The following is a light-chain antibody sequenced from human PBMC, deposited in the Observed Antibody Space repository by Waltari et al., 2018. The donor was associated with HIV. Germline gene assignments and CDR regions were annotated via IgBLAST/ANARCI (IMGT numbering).Light chain of an antibody. CDR1: NSNIWSND. Sequence: SVLPQPPSKSAAPGHTVTISCTGHNSNIWSNDVSWYQQLPGASPRLIIYESTKRPSLISDRFSASKSDTTATLDIAGLQPGDEAMYYCGTRDNDLGPVVLGGGTWVTVL. V-gene: IGLV1-51*02. CDR3: GTRDNDLGPVV. CDR2: EST. J-gene: IGLJ2*01.